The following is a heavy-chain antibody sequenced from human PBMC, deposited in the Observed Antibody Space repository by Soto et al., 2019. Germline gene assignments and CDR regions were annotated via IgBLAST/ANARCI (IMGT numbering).Heavy chain of an antibody. CDR1: GGSVSTYY. Sequence: PSETLSLTCTISGGSVSTYYWSWIRQPPGKELEWIGLTSYSGNTNYNPSLKSRVAIAVDTSKNQFSLTLSSVTAADTAVYYCARDGVGPFAYWGQGTLVPVSS. CDR3: ARDGVGPFAY. D-gene: IGHD3-3*01. J-gene: IGHJ4*02. V-gene: IGHV4-59*02. CDR2: TSYSGNT.